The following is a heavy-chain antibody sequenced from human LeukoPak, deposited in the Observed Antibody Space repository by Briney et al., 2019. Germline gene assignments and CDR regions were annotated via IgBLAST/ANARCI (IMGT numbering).Heavy chain of an antibody. CDR1: GGSISSSSYY. CDR3: ARGKFYDSTGYSFGY. CDR2: IYYSGTT. Sequence: SETLSLTCTVSGGSISSSSYYWGWIRQPPGKGLEWIGTIYYSGTTYYNSSLKSRVTISADTSKKHFSLRLSSVTAADTAVYYCARGKFYDSTGYSFGYWGQGTLVTVSS. V-gene: IGHV4-39*02. D-gene: IGHD3-22*01. J-gene: IGHJ4*02.